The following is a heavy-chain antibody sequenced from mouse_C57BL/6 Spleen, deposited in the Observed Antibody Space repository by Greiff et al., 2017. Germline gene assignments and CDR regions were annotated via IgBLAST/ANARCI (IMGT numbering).Heavy chain of an antibody. V-gene: IGHV1-55*01. CDR2: IYPGSGST. CDR1: GYTFTSYW. Sequence: QVQLQQSGAELVKPGASVKMSCKASGYTFTSYWITWVKQRPGQGLEWIGDIYPGSGSTNYNEKFKSKATLTVDTSSSTAYMQLSSLTSEDSAVYYCARWNGYDAMDYWGQGTSVTVSS. CDR3: ARWNGYDAMDY. J-gene: IGHJ4*01.